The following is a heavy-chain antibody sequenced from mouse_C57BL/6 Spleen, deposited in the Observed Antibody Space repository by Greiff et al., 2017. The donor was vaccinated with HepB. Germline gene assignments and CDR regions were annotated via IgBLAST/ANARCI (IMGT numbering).Heavy chain of an antibody. J-gene: IGHJ3*01. CDR1: GYTFTSYD. CDR2: IYPRDGST. Sequence: QVQLKQSGPELVKPGASVKLSCKASGYTFTSYDINWVKQRPGQGLEWIGWIYPRDGSTKYNEKFKGKATLTVDTSSSAAYMELHSLTSEDAAVYFCARGKVLGQAWFAYWGQGTLVTVSA. D-gene: IGHD2-14*01. V-gene: IGHV1-85*01. CDR3: ARGKVLGQAWFAY.